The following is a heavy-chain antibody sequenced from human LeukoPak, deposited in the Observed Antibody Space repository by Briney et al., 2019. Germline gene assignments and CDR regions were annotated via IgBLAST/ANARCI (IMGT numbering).Heavy chain of an antibody. V-gene: IGHV3-43D*03. J-gene: IGHJ6*03. Sequence: GGSLRLSCAASGFTFDDYAMHWVRHAPGKGLEWVSLISWDGGSTYYADSVKGRFTISRDNSKNSLYLQMNSLRAEDTALYYCAKGGYQLLLVNYMDVWGKGTTVTVSS. D-gene: IGHD2-2*01. CDR1: GFTFDDYA. CDR2: ISWDGGST. CDR3: AKGGYQLLLVNYMDV.